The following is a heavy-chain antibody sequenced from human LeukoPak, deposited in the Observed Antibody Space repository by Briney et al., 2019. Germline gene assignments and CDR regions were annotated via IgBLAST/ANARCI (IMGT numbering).Heavy chain of an antibody. D-gene: IGHD3-3*01. CDR2: VDPEDGET. CDR3: ATALIMYYDFWSGPFDY. CDR1: GYTFTDYY. V-gene: IGHV1-69-2*01. Sequence: ASVKVSCKVSGYTFTDYYMHWVQQAPGKGLEWMGLVDPEDGETIYAEKFQGRVTITADTSTDTAYIELSSLRSEDTAVYYCATALIMYYDFWSGPFDYWGQGTLVTVSS. J-gene: IGHJ4*02.